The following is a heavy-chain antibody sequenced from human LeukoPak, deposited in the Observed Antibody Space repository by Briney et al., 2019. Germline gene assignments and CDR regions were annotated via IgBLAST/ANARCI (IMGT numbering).Heavy chain of an antibody. CDR3: ARSSGSRYYIDY. CDR1: SGSISTYY. D-gene: IGHD1-26*01. V-gene: IGHV4-59*01. Sequence: SETLSLTCTVSSGSISTYYWSWIRQPPGKRLEWIGFIHYTGSTNYNPSLKSRVTISVDTSKNQFSLRLNSVTAADTAVYFCARSSGSRYYIDYWGQGTLVTVSS. CDR2: IHYTGST. J-gene: IGHJ4*02.